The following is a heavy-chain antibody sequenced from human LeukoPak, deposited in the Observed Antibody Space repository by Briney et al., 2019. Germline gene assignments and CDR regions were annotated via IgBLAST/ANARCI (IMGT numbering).Heavy chain of an antibody. Sequence: PSETLSLTCTVSGGSISSSSYSWGWIRQPPGKGLEWIGSIYYSGSTYYNPSLKSRVTISVDTSKNQFSLKLSSVTAADTAVYYCARQDSSSWYRQAWFDPWGQGTLVTVSS. D-gene: IGHD6-13*01. CDR2: IYYSGST. CDR1: GGSISSSSYS. V-gene: IGHV4-39*01. J-gene: IGHJ5*02. CDR3: ARQDSSSWYRQAWFDP.